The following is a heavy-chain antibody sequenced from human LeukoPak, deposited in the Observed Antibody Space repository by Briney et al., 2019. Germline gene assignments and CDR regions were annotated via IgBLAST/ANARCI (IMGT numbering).Heavy chain of an antibody. D-gene: IGHD5-18*01. Sequence: SETLSLTCAVSGYSISSGYYWGWIRQPPGKGLEWIGSIYHSGSTYYNPSLKSRVTISVDTSKNQFSLKLSSVTAADTAMYYCASQRGYSYGYRAYWGQGTLVTVSS. V-gene: IGHV4-38-2*01. CDR2: IYHSGST. J-gene: IGHJ4*02. CDR1: GYSISSGYY. CDR3: ASQRGYSYGYRAY.